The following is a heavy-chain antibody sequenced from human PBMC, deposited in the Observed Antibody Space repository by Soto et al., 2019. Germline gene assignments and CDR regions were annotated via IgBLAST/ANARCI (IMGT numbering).Heavy chain of an antibody. D-gene: IGHD1-7*01. CDR1: GYTFTIYG. CDR2: ISAYNGNT. CDR3: ERGQTTFDY. V-gene: IGHV1-18*01. Sequence: QVQLVQSGAEVKKPGASVKVSCKASGYTFTIYGISWVRQAPGQGLEWMGWISAYNGNTNYAQMLQGRVPMTTDTSTTTASLELRSLRSDDTAVYYCERGQTTFDYWGQGTLVTVSS. J-gene: IGHJ4*02.